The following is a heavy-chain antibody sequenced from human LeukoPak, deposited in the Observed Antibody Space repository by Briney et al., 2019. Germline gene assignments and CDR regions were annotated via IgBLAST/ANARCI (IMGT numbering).Heavy chain of an antibody. D-gene: IGHD6-19*01. V-gene: IGHV1-18*01. J-gene: IGHJ4*02. Sequence: ASVKVSCKASGYTFTTYGFTWVRQAPGQGLEWMGWISPYNGNTNYAQKLQGRVTMTTDTSTSTAYMELRSLRSDDTAVYYCARSPGDIAVAGTDYWGQGTLVTVSS. CDR3: ARSPGDIAVAGTDY. CDR1: GYTFTTYG. CDR2: ISPYNGNT.